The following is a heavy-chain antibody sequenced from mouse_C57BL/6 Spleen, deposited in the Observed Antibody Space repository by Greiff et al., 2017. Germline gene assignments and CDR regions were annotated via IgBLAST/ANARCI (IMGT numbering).Heavy chain of an antibody. CDR2: IRLKSDNYAT. Sequence: EVMLVESGGGLVQPGGSMKLSCVASGFTFSNYWMNWVRQSPEKGLEWVAQIRLKSDNYATHYAESVKGRFTISRDDSKSSVYLQMNNLRAEDTGIYYCTVDYDVGYFDYWGQGTTLTVSS. J-gene: IGHJ2*01. D-gene: IGHD2-4*01. V-gene: IGHV6-3*01. CDR1: GFTFSNYW. CDR3: TVDYDVGYFDY.